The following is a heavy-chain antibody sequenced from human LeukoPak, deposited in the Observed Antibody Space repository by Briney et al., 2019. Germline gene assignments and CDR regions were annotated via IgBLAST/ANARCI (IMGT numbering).Heavy chain of an antibody. D-gene: IGHD3-16*02. Sequence: GGSLRLSCVASGFTFSAYSMHWVRQTPGKGLEWVAFVSNSGRLKYYADSVKGRFTISRDNSKNTLYLQMDSLRGDDTAIYYCAGPSWGSNPWSPFDYWGQGTLVSVSS. CDR2: VSNSGRLK. V-gene: IGHV3-30*04. CDR1: GFTFSAYS. J-gene: IGHJ4*02. CDR3: AGPSWGSNPWSPFDY.